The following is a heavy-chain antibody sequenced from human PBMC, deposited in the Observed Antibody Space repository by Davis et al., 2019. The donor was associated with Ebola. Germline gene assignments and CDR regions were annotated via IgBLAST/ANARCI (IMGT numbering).Heavy chain of an antibody. CDR1: GFTFSDYY. D-gene: IGHD3-10*01. CDR2: ISIGGKNI. CDR3: AKLAGEFNAFDI. Sequence: GESLKISCAASGFTFSDYYMSWIRQAPGKGLEWISYISIGGKNIHYADSVKGRFTVSRDNAKNSLYLQMNSLRAEDTALYYCAKLAGEFNAFDIWGQGTMVTVSS. V-gene: IGHV3-11*01. J-gene: IGHJ3*02.